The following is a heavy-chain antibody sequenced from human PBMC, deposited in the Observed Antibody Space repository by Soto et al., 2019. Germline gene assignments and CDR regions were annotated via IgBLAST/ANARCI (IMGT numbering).Heavy chain of an antibody. V-gene: IGHV3-33*01. CDR3: ARAEQLGDYYFDY. CDR1: GFTFSSYG. Sequence: GGSLRLSCAASGFTFSSYGMHWVRQAPGKGLEWVAVIWYDGSNKYYADSVKGRFTISRDNSKNTLYLQMNSLRAEDTAVYYCARAEQLGDYYFDYWGQGTLVTVSS. D-gene: IGHD6-6*01. J-gene: IGHJ4*02. CDR2: IWYDGSNK.